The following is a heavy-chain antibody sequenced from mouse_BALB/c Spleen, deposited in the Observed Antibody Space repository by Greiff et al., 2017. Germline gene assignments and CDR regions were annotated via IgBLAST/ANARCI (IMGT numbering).Heavy chain of an antibody. D-gene: IGHD6-5*01. V-gene: IGHV3-6*02. J-gene: IGHJ2*01. CDR1: GYSITSGYY. CDR2: ISYDGSN. CDR3: ARGYAYYFDY. Sequence: EVKLMESGPGLVKPSQSLSLTCSVTGYSITSGYYWNWIRQFPGNKLEWMGYISYDGSNNYNPSLKNRISITRDTSKNQFFLKLNSVTTEDTATYYCARGYAYYFDYWGQGTTLTVSS.